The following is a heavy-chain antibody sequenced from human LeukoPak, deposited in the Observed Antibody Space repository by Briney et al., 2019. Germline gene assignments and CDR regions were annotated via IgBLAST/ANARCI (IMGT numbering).Heavy chain of an antibody. J-gene: IGHJ4*02. CDR1: GGSFSGYY. Sequence: SETLSLTCAVYGGSFSGYYWSWTRQPPGKGLEWIGEINHSGSTNYNPSLKSRVTISVDTSKNQFSLKLSSVTAADTAVYYCARQVITIFGAANFDYWGXGTLVTVSS. D-gene: IGHD3-3*01. CDR2: INHSGST. V-gene: IGHV4-34*01. CDR3: ARQVITIFGAANFDY.